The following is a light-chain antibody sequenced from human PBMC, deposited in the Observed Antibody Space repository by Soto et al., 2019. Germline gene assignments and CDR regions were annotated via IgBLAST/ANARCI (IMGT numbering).Light chain of an antibody. CDR2: DNN. J-gene: IGLJ3*02. CDR1: SSNIGNNS. CDR3: GTWDSSLSAVV. V-gene: IGLV1-51*01. Sequence: QSVLTQPHSVSAAPGQKVTISCSGRSSNIGNNSVSWYQQLPGTAPKLLIYDNNKRPSRIPDRFSGSKSGTSATLGITGLQTGDEADYYCGTWDSSLSAVVFGGVTKLTVL.